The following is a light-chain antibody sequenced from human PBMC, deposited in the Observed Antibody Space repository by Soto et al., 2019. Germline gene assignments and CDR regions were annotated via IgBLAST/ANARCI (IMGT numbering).Light chain of an antibody. V-gene: IGLV1-40*01. CDR2: DDN. J-gene: IGLJ1*01. CDR3: QSYDSSLSGYV. Sequence: QSVLTQPPSVSGAPGQRVTISCTGSTSNIGAGYDLHWYQQLPGTAPKLLIYDDNNRPSGVPDRFSGSKSGTSASLAITGLQAEDEADYYCQSYDSSLSGYVFGT. CDR1: TSNIGAGYD.